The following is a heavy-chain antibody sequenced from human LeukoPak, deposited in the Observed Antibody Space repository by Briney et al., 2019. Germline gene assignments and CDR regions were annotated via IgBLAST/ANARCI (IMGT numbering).Heavy chain of an antibody. J-gene: IGHJ5*02. V-gene: IGHV4-34*01. D-gene: IGHD3-3*01. CDR3: ARGRLRFRFDP. Sequence: KPSETLSLTCAVYGGSFSGYYWSWIRQPPGKGLEWIGEINHSGSTNYNPSLKSRVTISVDTSKSQFSLKLSSVTAADTAVYYCARGRLRFRFDPWGQGTLVTVSS. CDR1: GGSFSGYY. CDR2: INHSGST.